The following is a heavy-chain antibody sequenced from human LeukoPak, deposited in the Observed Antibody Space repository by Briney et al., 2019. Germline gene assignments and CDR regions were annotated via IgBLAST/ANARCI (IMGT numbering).Heavy chain of an antibody. J-gene: IGHJ6*02. V-gene: IGHV3-23*01. CDR3: VRDRFYGMDV. CDR2: ISGSGGST. Sequence: GGSLRLSCAASGFTFSSYAMSWVRQAPGKGLEWVSAISGSGGSTYYAGSVKGRFTISRDNAKNTLYLQMNSLRAEDTAVFYCVRDRFYGMDVWGQGTTVTVSS. CDR1: GFTFSSYA.